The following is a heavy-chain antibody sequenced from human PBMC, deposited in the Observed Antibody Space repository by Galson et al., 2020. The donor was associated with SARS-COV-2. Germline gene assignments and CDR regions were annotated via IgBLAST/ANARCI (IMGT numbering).Heavy chain of an antibody. J-gene: IGHJ3*02. V-gene: IGHV3-30*04. CDR3: ARDALYSSGSGGDNAFDI. CDR1: GFTFSSYA. D-gene: IGHD6-19*01. CDR2: ISYDGSNK. Sequence: GGSLRLSCAASGFTFSSYAMHWVRQAPGKGLEWVAVISYDGSNKYYADSVKGRFTISRDNSKNTLYLQMNSLRAEDTAVYYCARDALYSSGSGGDNAFDIWGQGTMVTVSS.